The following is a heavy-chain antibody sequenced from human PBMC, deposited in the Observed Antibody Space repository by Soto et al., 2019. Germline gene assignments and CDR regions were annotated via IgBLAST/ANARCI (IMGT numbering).Heavy chain of an antibody. D-gene: IGHD3-10*01. CDR2: IIPIFGTA. J-gene: IGHJ4*02. Sequence: QVQLGQSGAEVKNPGSSVKVSCKASGGTFSSYAISWVRQAPGKGLEWMGGIIPIFGTANYAQKFQGRVTLTAEESTSTAYMELSSLRSEDTAVYFCARVLAKDYNFEYWGKVTVVTVSS. V-gene: IGHV1-69*01. CDR1: GGTFSSYA. CDR3: ARVLAKDYNFEY.